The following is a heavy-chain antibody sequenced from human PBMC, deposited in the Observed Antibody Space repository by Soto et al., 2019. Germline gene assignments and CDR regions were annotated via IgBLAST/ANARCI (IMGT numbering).Heavy chain of an antibody. CDR1: GYTFNSHA. D-gene: IGHD6-19*01. CDR2: ISAGNGNT. Sequence: ASVKVSCKASGYTFNSHAIHWMRQAPGQRLEWMGWISAGNGNTYYSEKFKGRVSLTRDTVATTVYMELTSLTSEDTGVYYCARDQSGIGWYVDWFDPWGQGTLVTVSS. V-gene: IGHV1-3*01. CDR3: ARDQSGIGWYVDWFDP. J-gene: IGHJ5*02.